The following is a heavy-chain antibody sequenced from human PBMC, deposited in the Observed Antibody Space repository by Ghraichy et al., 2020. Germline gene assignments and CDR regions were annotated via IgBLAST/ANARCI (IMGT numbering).Heavy chain of an antibody. V-gene: IGHV3-30*04. J-gene: IGHJ6*02. CDR3: ARGRYFVDGMDV. CDR1: GFTFNRYA. Sequence: GGSLRLSCAASGFTFNRYALHWVRQAPGKGLEWVAVIAFDGSNENYAHSVKGRFTISRDNIKNTLYLQMNSLRVEDTGVYYCARGRYFVDGMDVWGQGTTVSVTS. D-gene: IGHD3-9*01. CDR2: IAFDGSNE.